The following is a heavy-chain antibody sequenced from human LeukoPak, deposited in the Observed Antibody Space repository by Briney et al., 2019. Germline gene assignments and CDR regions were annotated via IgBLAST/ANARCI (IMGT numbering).Heavy chain of an antibody. CDR3: AGSVLRYFDAFDI. V-gene: IGHV4-59*01. CDR1: GGSISSYY. Sequence: SETLSLTCTVSGGSISSYYWSWLRQPPGKGLEWIGYIYYSGSTNYNPSLKSRVTISVDTSKNQFSLKLSSVTAADTAVYYCAGSVLRYFDAFDIWGQGTMVTVSS. D-gene: IGHD3-9*01. J-gene: IGHJ3*02. CDR2: IYYSGST.